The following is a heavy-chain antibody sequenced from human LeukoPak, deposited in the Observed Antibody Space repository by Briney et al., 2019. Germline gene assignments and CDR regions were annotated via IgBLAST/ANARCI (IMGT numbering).Heavy chain of an antibody. CDR1: GFTFSSYG. CDR3: ARDLNWETY. Sequence: GGTLRLPCAASGFTFSSYGMSWVRQAPGKGLEWVANIKTDGSQIYYVDSVKGRFTISRDNAKNSLYLQMNSLRAEDTAVYYCARDLNWETYWGQGTLVSVSS. J-gene: IGHJ4*02. D-gene: IGHD7-27*01. CDR2: IKTDGSQI. V-gene: IGHV3-7*01.